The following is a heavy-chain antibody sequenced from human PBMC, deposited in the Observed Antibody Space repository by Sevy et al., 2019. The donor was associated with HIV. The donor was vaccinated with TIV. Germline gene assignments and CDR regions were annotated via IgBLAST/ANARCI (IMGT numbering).Heavy chain of an antibody. V-gene: IGHV1-69*13. CDR2: ITPFFGSA. J-gene: IGHJ3*02. D-gene: IGHD3-16*01. CDR1: GGTFDTYS. CDR3: ARDRDITFGGGDAFDI. Sequence: ASVKVSCKASGGTFDTYSISWVRQAPGQGPEWMGGITPFFGSANYAQKFQGRLTITADQSPSTAYLELSNQRSEDTAVYYCARDRDITFGGGDAFDIWGQGTMVTVSS.